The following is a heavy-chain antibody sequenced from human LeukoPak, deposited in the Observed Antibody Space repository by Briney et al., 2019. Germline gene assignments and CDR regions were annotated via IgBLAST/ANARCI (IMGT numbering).Heavy chain of an antibody. J-gene: IGHJ4*02. CDR3: AKGYSSAARFDS. V-gene: IGHV3-23*01. CDR1: GFTFSTCA. D-gene: IGHD3-22*01. CDR2: ISAGGDNI. Sequence: GGSLRLSCAASGFTFSTCAMSWVRQTPGKGLEWVAAISAGGDNIYYADSVKARFTISRDNSKNTLYLQMNSLRAEDTAVYYCAKGYSSAARFDSWGQGTLVTVSS.